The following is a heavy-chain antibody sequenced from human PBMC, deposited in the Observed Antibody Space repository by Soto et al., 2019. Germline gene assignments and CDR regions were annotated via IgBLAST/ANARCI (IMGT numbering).Heavy chain of an antibody. V-gene: IGHV3-33*01. CDR3: ARETFDYYAAGITDY. CDR2: IWYDGSNK. D-gene: IGHD3-10*01. Sequence: QVQLVESGGGVVQPGRSLRLSCAASGFTFSSYGMHWVRQAPGKGLEWVAVIWYDGSNKYYADSVKGRFTISRDNSKNTLYLQMNSLRAEDTAVYYCARETFDYYAAGITDYWGQGTLVAVSS. J-gene: IGHJ4*02. CDR1: GFTFSSYG.